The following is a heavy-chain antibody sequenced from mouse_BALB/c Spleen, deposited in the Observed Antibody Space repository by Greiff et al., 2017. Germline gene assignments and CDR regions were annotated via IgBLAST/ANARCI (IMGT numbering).Heavy chain of an antibody. Sequence: LQQPGSELVRPGASVKLSCKASGYTFTSYWMHWVKQRHGQGLEWIGNIYPGSGSTNYDEKFKSKGTLTVDTSSSTAYMHLSSLTSEDSAVYYCTRRGSSYNWYFDVWGAGTTVTVSS. D-gene: IGHD1-1*01. CDR1: GYTFTSYW. V-gene: IGHV1S22*01. CDR2: IYPGSGST. CDR3: TRRGSSYNWYFDV. J-gene: IGHJ1*01.